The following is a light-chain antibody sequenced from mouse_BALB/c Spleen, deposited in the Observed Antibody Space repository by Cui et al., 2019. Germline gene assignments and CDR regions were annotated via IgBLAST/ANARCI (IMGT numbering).Light chain of an antibody. CDR1: QNVGTN. CDR3: QQYNSYPWT. J-gene: IGKJ1*01. Sequence: DIVITPSQKFMSTSVGDRVSVTCKASQNVGTNVAWYQQKPGQSPKALIYSASYRYSGVPDRFTGSGSGTDFTLTISNVQSEDLAEYFCQQYNSYPWTFGGGTKLEIK. V-gene: IGKV6-15*01. CDR2: SAS.